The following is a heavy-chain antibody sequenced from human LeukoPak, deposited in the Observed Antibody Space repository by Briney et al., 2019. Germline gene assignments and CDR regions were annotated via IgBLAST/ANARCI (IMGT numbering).Heavy chain of an antibody. CDR2: INHSGST. J-gene: IGHJ6*03. CDR3: ASHLWSYYYDSPSYYYYYMDV. CDR1: GGSFSGYY. Sequence: SSETLSLTCAVYGGSFSGYYWSWIRQPPGKGLEWIGEINHSGSTNYNPFLKSRVTISVDTSKNQFSLKLSSVTAADTAVYYCASHLWSYYYDSPSYYYYYMDVWGKGTTVTISS. V-gene: IGHV4-34*01. D-gene: IGHD3-22*01.